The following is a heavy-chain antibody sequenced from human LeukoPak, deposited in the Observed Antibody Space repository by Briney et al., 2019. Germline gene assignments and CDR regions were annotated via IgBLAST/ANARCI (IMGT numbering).Heavy chain of an antibody. CDR2: IYHTGSI. J-gene: IGHJ5*02. V-gene: IGHV4-4*02. Sequence: PSETLSLTCAVSGGSISSNNWWSWVRQPPGKGLEWIGEIYHTGSINFHPSLKSRVTISIDNSKNHFSLKLSSVTAADTAVYYCARLTGYSSESWFDPWGQGTLVTVSS. CDR3: ARLTGYSSESWFDP. D-gene: IGHD3-9*01. CDR1: GGSISSNNW.